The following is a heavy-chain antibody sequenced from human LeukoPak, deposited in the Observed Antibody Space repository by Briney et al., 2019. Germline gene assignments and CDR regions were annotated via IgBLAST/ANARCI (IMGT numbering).Heavy chain of an antibody. CDR1: GYTFTSYY. CDR2: INPNSGGT. D-gene: IGHD3-9*01. V-gene: IGHV1-2*02. Sequence: ASVKVSCKASGYTFTSYYMHWVRQAPGQGLEWMGWINPNSGGTNYAQKFQGRVTMTRDTSISTAYMELSRLRSDDTAVYYCARVRPPGYYRYMDVWGKGTTVTISS. J-gene: IGHJ6*03. CDR3: ARVRPPGYYRYMDV.